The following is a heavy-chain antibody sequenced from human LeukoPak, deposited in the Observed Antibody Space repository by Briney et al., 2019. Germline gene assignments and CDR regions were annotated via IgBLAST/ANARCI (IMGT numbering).Heavy chain of an antibody. J-gene: IGHJ4*02. V-gene: IGHV5-51*01. Sequence: GESLKISCKGSGNSFTSYWIGWVRQMPGKGLEWMGIIYPGDSDTRYSPSFQGQVTMSADKSISTAYLQWSSLQASDTAMYYCAGVTYNYGHFDYWGQGTLVTVSS. D-gene: IGHD5-18*01. CDR1: GNSFTSYW. CDR3: AGVTYNYGHFDY. CDR2: IYPGDSDT.